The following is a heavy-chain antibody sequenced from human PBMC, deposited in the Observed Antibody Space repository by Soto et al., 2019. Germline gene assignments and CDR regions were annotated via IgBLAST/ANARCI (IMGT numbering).Heavy chain of an antibody. CDR2: IDPSDSYT. Sequence: GESLKISCKGSGYSFTSYWISWVRQMPGKGLEWMGRIDPSDSYTNYSPSFQGHVTISAAKSITTVFLQWSSLRASDTAMYYCARQIYDSDSGPNFQYYFDSWGQGTLVTASS. J-gene: IGHJ4*02. CDR3: ARQIYDSDSGPNFQYYFDS. CDR1: GYSFTSYW. D-gene: IGHD3-22*01. V-gene: IGHV5-10-1*01.